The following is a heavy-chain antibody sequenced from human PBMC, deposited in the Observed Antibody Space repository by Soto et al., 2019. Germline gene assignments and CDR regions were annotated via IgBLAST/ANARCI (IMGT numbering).Heavy chain of an antibody. J-gene: IGHJ5*02. Sequence: QLQLQESGPGLVKPSETLSLTCTVSGGSISSSSYYWGWIRQPPGKGLEWIGSIYYSGSTYYNPSLTSRVTISVDTSKNQFSLKLSSMTAADTAVYYCARRSIAARRWFDPWGQGTLVTVSS. D-gene: IGHD6-6*01. V-gene: IGHV4-39*01. CDR3: ARRSIAARRWFDP. CDR1: GGSISSSSYY. CDR2: IYYSGST.